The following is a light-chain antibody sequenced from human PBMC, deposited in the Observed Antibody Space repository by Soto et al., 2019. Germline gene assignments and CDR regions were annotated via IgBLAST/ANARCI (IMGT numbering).Light chain of an antibody. Sequence: IVMTQAPATLSVSQGERATLSCRASQSVSSNLAWYQQKPGQAPRLLIYGASTRATGIPARFSGSGSGTEFTLTISSLQSEDFAVYYCQQYNNWAPWTFGQGTKVDI. CDR2: GAS. CDR3: QQYNNWAPWT. J-gene: IGKJ1*01. CDR1: QSVSSN. V-gene: IGKV3-15*01.